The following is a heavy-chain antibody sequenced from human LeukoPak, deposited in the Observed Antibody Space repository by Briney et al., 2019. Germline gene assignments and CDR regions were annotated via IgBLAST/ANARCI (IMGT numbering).Heavy chain of an antibody. J-gene: IGHJ4*02. CDR3: ARAPTRYGVDY. D-gene: IGHD4-17*01. Sequence: EWIGEINHSGSTNYNPSLKSRVTISVDTSKNQFSLKLSSVTAADTAVYYCARAPTRYGVDYWGQGTLVTVSS. V-gene: IGHV4-34*01. CDR2: INHSGST.